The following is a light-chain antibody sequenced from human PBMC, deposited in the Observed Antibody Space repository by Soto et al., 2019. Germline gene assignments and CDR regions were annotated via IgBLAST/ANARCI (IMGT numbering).Light chain of an antibody. J-gene: IGKJ5*01. Sequence: IQLSQSPSSLCASVGDRVTITCQASQNIKNYLNWYQQKPGRAPQLLIYDASNLEAGVPSRFRGSGSGTDFTFPISRLQPEDIATYYCQQYENLPTFGQGTRLDIK. CDR2: DAS. V-gene: IGKV1-33*01. CDR1: QNIKNY. CDR3: QQYENLPT.